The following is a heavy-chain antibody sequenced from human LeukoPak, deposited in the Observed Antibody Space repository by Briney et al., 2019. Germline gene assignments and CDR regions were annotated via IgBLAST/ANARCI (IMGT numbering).Heavy chain of an antibody. V-gene: IGHV3-33*01. CDR3: ATEGGNYLTKLEY. J-gene: IGHJ4*02. CDR1: GFTFSSSG. Sequence: GTSLRLSCAASGFTFSSSGTHWVRQAPGKGLEWVAVIWHDGSNKYYADSVKGRFTISRDQSRNTLYLQMNSLRAEDTALYYCATEGGNYLTKLEYWGQGTPVTVSS. D-gene: IGHD1-26*01. CDR2: IWHDGSNK.